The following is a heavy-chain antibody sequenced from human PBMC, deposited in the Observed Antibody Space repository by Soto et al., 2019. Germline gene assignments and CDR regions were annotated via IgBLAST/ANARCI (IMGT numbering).Heavy chain of an antibody. CDR2: TSNSRST. J-gene: IGHJ4*02. CDR1: GGSITSSGYY. CDR3: ARGGGSTKVGH. Sequence: QVQLQESGPGLVKPSQTLSLTCTVSGGSITSSGYYWSWIRQHPGEGLEWIGFTSNSRSTSYNPSLQSRVTIAVDPSSHQFSVNLKPVSAADTAVYYCARGGGSTKVGHWGKGTLVTV. V-gene: IGHV4-31*03. D-gene: IGHD3-16*01.